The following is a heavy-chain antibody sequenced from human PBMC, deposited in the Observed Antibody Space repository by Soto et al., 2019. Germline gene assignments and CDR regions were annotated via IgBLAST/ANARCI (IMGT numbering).Heavy chain of an antibody. CDR3: ARDLKPREALAPYYFDY. CDR1: GFTFSDYY. D-gene: IGHD1-1*01. Sequence: PGGSLRLSCAASGFTFSDYYMSWIRQAPGKGLEWISYISSSGSAIYHADSVKGRFTISRDNAKNSLYLRMNGLRAEDTAVYYCARDLKPREALAPYYFDYWGQGTLVTVSS. V-gene: IGHV3-11*01. CDR2: ISSSGSAI. J-gene: IGHJ4*02.